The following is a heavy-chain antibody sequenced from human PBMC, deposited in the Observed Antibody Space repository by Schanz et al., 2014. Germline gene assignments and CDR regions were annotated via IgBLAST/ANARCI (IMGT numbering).Heavy chain of an antibody. CDR3: ARGRGFYDY. Sequence: VQLEQSGAEVKKPGSSVKVSCKASGGTFSSFGINGVRQAPGQGLEWMGRIIPSLGLAKYEQKFQDKVTITADTSTNTAYMELSSLTSEDTAVHYCARGRGFYDYWGQGTLVTVSS. V-gene: IGHV1-69*02. J-gene: IGHJ4*02. CDR2: IIPSLGLA. CDR1: GGTFSSFG. D-gene: IGHD3-10*01.